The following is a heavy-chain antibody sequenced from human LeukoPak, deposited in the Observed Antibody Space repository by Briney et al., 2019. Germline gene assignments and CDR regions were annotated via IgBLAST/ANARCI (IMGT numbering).Heavy chain of an antibody. CDR2: ISSSGNYR. Sequence: GGSLRLSCAASGLTFSTYSMNWVRQAPGKGLEWVSSISSSGNYRYYADSVKGRFTISRDNAKNSLYLQMNSLRDEDTAVYYCARGRADYFDSNGYYSSFDYWGQGTPVTVSS. CDR3: ARGRADYFDSNGYYSSFDY. CDR1: GLTFSTYS. J-gene: IGHJ4*02. D-gene: IGHD3-22*01. V-gene: IGHV3-21*01.